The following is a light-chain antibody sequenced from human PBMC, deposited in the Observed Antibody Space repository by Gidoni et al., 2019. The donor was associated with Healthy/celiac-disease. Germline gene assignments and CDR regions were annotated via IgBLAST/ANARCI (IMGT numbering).Light chain of an antibody. J-gene: IGKJ4*01. CDR2: GAS. CDR3: QQYNHWPPLT. V-gene: IGKV3D-15*01. CDR1: QSVSSN. Sequence: EIVMTQSPATLSVSPGERATLSCRASQSVSSNLAWYQQKPGQAPRLLIYGASTRATGIPARFRGSGSGTEFTLTISSLQSEDFAVYSCQQYNHWPPLTFGGGTKVEIK.